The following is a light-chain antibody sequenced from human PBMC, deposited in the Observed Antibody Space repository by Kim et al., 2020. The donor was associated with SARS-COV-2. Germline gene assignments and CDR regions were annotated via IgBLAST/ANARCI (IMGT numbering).Light chain of an antibody. CDR2: RDK. V-gene: IGLV3-25*03. CDR3: QSADISGTSWI. Sequence: PGRAPILVLYRDKERPSWIPERFSGSRSGTTLTLTITGVQTDDEADSFCQSADISGTSWIFGGGTQLTVL. J-gene: IGLJ2*01.